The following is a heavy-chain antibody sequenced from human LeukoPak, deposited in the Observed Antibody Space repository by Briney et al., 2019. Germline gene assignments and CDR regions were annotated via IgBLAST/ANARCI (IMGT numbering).Heavy chain of an antibody. CDR1: SGSISSYY. J-gene: IGHJ3*02. CDR3: ARTVGYCSGGSCYERAFDI. D-gene: IGHD2-15*01. CDR2: IYYSGST. V-gene: IGHV4-59*01. Sequence: SDTLSLTCTVSSGSISSYYWSWIRQPPGKGLEWIRYIYYSGSTNYNPSLKSRVTISVDTSKNQFSLKLSSVTAADTAVYYCARTVGYCSGGSCYERAFDIWGQGTMVTVSS.